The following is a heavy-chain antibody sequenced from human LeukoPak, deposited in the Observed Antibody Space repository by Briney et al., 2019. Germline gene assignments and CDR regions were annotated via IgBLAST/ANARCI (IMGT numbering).Heavy chain of an antibody. CDR3: ARGSSLPLDY. D-gene: IGHD6-13*01. V-gene: IGHV4-59*01. J-gene: IGHJ4*02. CDR2: IYYSGST. CDR1: GGSISSYY. Sequence: ESSETLSLTCTVSGGSISSYYWSWIRQPPGKGLEWIGYIYYSGSTNYNPSLKSRVTMSVDTSKNQFSLKLSSVTAADTAVYYCARGSSLPLDYWGQGTLVTVSS.